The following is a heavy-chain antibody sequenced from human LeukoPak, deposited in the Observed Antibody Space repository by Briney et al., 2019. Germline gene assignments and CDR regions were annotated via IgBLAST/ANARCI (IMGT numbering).Heavy chain of an antibody. CDR3: AREADYYDSSGYYSY. Sequence: SVKVSCKASGYTFTGYYMHWVRQAPGQGLEWMGWINPNSGGTNYAQKFQGRVTMTRDTSISTAYMELSRLRSDDTAVYYCAREADYYDSSGYYSYWGQGTLVTVSS. V-gene: IGHV1-2*02. J-gene: IGHJ4*02. D-gene: IGHD3-22*01. CDR1: GYTFTGYY. CDR2: INPNSGGT.